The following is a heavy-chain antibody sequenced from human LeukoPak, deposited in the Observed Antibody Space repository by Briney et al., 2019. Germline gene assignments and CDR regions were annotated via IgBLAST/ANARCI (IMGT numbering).Heavy chain of an antibody. CDR2: INPSGGST. CDR3: ARDPRSGLRYFDWFTD. J-gene: IGHJ4*02. Sequence: ASVKVSCKASGYTFTSYYMHWVRQAPGQGLEWMGIINPSGGSTSYAQKFQGRVTMTRDTSTRTVYMELSSLRSEDTAVYYCARDPRSGLRYFDWFTDWGQGTLVTVSS. D-gene: IGHD3-9*01. V-gene: IGHV1-46*01. CDR1: GYTFTSYY.